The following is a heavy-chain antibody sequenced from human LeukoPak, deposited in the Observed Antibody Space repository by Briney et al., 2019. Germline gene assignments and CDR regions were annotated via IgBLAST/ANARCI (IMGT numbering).Heavy chain of an antibody. V-gene: IGHV3-23*01. CDR3: AKDQIAGDSSGWIFDY. D-gene: IGHD6-19*01. Sequence: GASLRLSCAASGFTFSNYAMTWVRQAPGQGLEWVSSISYTGGRTNYADSVKGRFTISRDNSKNTLYLQMNSLRAEDTAVYYCAKDQIAGDSSGWIFDYWGQGTRVTVSS. CDR2: ISYTGGRT. CDR1: GFTFSNYA. J-gene: IGHJ4*02.